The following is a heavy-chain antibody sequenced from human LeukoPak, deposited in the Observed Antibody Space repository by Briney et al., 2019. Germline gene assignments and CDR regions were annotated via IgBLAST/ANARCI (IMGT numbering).Heavy chain of an antibody. J-gene: IGHJ6*02. Sequence: GESLKISCKGSGYSFTSYWIGWVRQMPGKGLEWMGIIYPGDSDTRYSPSFQGQVTISADKSISTAYLQWSSLKASDTAMYYCARGPTYSYYYYGMDVWGQGTTVTVSS. CDR1: GYSFTSYW. CDR3: ARGPTYSYYYYGMDV. V-gene: IGHV5-51*01. D-gene: IGHD1-26*01. CDR2: IYPGDSDT.